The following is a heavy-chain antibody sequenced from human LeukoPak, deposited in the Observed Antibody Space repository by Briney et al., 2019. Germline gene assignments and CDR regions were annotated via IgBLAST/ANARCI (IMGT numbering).Heavy chain of an antibody. V-gene: IGHV4-30-4*01. CDR2: IYYSGST. CDR3: ARGGGGDYGGNWDCFDY. CDR1: GGSISSGDYY. D-gene: IGHD4-23*01. J-gene: IGHJ4*02. Sequence: PSETLSLTCTVSGGSISSGDYYWSWIRQPPGKGLEWIGYIYYSGSTYYNPSLKSRVTISVDTSKNQFSLKLSSVTAAGTAVYYCARGGGGDYGGNWDCFDYWGQGTLVTVSS.